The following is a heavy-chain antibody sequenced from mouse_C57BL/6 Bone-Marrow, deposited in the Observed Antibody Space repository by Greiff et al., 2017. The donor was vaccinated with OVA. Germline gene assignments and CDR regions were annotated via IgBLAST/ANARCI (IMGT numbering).Heavy chain of an antibody. Sequence: QVQLQQPGAELVRPGSSVKLSCKASGYTFTSYWMAWVKQRPGQGLEWIGNIYPSDSETHYNQKFKDKATLTVAKSSSTAYMQLSSLTSEDSAVYYCAKRERQLRLLAYWGQGTLVTVSA. CDR3: AKRERQLRLLAY. J-gene: IGHJ3*01. V-gene: IGHV1-61*01. CDR1: GYTFTSYW. CDR2: IYPSDSET. D-gene: IGHD3-2*02.